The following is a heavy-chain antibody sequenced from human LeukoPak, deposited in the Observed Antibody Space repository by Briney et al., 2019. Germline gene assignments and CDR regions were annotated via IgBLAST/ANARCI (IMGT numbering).Heavy chain of an antibody. CDR3: ARDSASATFPGFQH. D-gene: IGHD3-10*01. V-gene: IGHV1-2*02. CDR1: GYTFTGYY. CDR2: INPNSGGT. Sequence: ASVKVSCKASGYTFTGYYMHWVRQAPGQGLEWMGWINPNSGGTNSAQKFQGRVTMTRDTSISTAYMELSSLRSEDTAVYYCARDSASATFPGFQHWGQGTLVTVSS. J-gene: IGHJ1*01.